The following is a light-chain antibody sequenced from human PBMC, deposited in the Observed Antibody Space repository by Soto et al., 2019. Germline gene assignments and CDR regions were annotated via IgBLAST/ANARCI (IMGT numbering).Light chain of an antibody. Sequence: DIQMTQSPSTLSGSVGYRVTITCRASQTISSWLAWYQQKPGKAPKLLIYKASTLKSGVPSRFSGSGSGTEFTLTISGLQPDDFETYYCQHYNSYSEAFGQGTKVDIK. J-gene: IGKJ1*01. CDR3: QHYNSYSEA. V-gene: IGKV1-5*03. CDR2: KAS. CDR1: QTISSW.